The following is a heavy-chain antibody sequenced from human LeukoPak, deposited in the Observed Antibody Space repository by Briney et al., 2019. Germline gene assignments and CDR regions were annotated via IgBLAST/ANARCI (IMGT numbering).Heavy chain of an antibody. CDR1: GITFSSHW. V-gene: IGHV3-74*01. J-gene: IGHJ4*02. D-gene: IGHD2-15*01. CDR2: INSDGRST. CDR3: ARTYSYFFDY. Sequence: GGSLRLSCAGSGITFSSHWMHWVRQAPGKGLAWVSRINSDGRSTNYADSVKGRFTISRDNAKNTLYLQMNSLRAEGTAVYYCARTYSYFFDYWGQGTLVTVSS.